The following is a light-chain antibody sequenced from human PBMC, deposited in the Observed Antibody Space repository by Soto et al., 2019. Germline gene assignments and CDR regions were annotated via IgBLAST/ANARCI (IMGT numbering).Light chain of an antibody. CDR2: DAS. CDR1: QSVSSY. Sequence: EIVLTHSPGTLSLSPWEIATLSCWASQSVSSYLAWYQQKPGQAPRLLIYDASNRATGIPARFSGSGSGTEFTLTITSLQPEDFAVYYCQQYFEWPPMTFGQGTKVE. CDR3: QQYFEWPPMT. J-gene: IGKJ1*01. V-gene: IGKV3-11*01.